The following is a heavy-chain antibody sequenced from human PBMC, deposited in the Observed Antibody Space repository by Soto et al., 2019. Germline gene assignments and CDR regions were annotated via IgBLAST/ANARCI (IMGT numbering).Heavy chain of an antibody. CDR3: ARADVEMATTLDY. V-gene: IGHV3-74*01. J-gene: IGHJ4*02. CDR1: GFTFSSYW. CDR2: INSDGSST. D-gene: IGHD1-1*01. Sequence: GESLKISCAASGFTFSSYWMHWVRQAPGKGLVWVSRINSDGSSTSYADSVKGRFTISRDNAKNTLYLQMNSLRAEDTAVYYCARADVEMATTLDYWGQGTLVTVSS.